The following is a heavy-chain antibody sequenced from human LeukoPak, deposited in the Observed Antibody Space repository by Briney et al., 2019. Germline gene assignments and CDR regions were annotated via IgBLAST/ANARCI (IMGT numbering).Heavy chain of an antibody. J-gene: IGHJ5*02. Sequence: SQTLSLTCAVSGGSISSGVYSWSWIRQPPGKGLEWIGYVYHSGSTYYNPSLKSRVTISVDRSKNQFSLKLSSVTAADTAVYYCARVFCSGGSCYSSTRNWFDPWGQGTLVTVSS. CDR2: VYHSGST. CDR1: GGSISSGVYS. CDR3: ARVFCSGGSCYSSTRNWFDP. D-gene: IGHD2-15*01. V-gene: IGHV4-30-2*01.